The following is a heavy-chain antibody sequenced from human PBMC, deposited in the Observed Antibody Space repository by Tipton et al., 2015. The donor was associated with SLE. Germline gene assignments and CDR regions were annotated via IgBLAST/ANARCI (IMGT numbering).Heavy chain of an antibody. V-gene: IGHV3-30*03. D-gene: IGHD6-19*01. CDR1: GFTFSSYG. J-gene: IGHJ4*02. CDR3: ARATYSSGWY. CDR2: ISYDGSNK. Sequence: SLRLSCAASGFTFSSYGMHWVRQAPGKGLEWVAVISYDGSNKYYADSVKGRFTISRDNSKNTLYLQMNSLRAEDTAVYYCARATYSSGWYWGQGTLVTVSS.